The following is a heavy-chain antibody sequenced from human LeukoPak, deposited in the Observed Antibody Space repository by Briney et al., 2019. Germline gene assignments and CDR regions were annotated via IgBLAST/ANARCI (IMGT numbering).Heavy chain of an antibody. Sequence: ASVKVSCKASGYTFTSHYMHWVRQAPGQGLGWMGIINPSGGSTSYAQKFQGRVTMTRDTSTSTVYMELSSLRSEDTAVYYCARAPAAQNWFDPWGQGTLVTVSS. CDR1: GYTFTSHY. D-gene: IGHD2-2*01. CDR2: INPSGGST. J-gene: IGHJ5*02. CDR3: ARAPAAQNWFDP. V-gene: IGHV1-46*01.